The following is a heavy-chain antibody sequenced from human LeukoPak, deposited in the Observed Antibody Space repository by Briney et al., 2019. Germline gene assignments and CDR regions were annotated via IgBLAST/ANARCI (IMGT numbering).Heavy chain of an antibody. V-gene: IGHV3-23*01. CDR2: ISGRGGST. CDR1: GFTFSSYA. J-gene: IGHJ4*02. D-gene: IGHD3-10*01. CDR3: AKDPGVDYYGSGSYYFDY. Sequence: GGSLRLSCAASGFTFSSYAMSWVRQAPGKGLEWVSAISGRGGSTYYADSVKGRFTISRDNSKNTLYLQMNSLRAEDTAVYYCAKDPGVDYYGSGSYYFDYWGQGTLVTVSS.